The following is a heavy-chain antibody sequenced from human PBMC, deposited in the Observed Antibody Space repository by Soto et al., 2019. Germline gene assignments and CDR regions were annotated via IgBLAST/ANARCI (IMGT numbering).Heavy chain of an antibody. CDR1: GYTFTSYD. D-gene: IGHD2-15*01. CDR2: MNPKSGNT. CDR3: ARGGDCSGGSCYYYYGMDV. Sequence: ASVKVSCKASGYTFTSYDINWVRQATGQGLGWMGGMNPKSGNTGYAQKFQGRVTMTRNTSISTAYMELSSLRSEDTAVYYCARGGDCSGGSCYYYYGMDVWGQGTTVTVSS. V-gene: IGHV1-8*01. J-gene: IGHJ6*02.